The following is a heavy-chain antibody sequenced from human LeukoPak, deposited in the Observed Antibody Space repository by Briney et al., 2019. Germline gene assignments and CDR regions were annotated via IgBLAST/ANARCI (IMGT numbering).Heavy chain of an antibody. CDR1: GFTFSSYG. D-gene: IGHD2-21*02. V-gene: IGHV3-33*05. CDR3: ARGSYCGGDCSLPYYMDV. J-gene: IGHJ6*03. Sequence: PGGSLRLSCAASGFTFSSYGMHWVRQAPGKGLEWVAVISYDGSNKYYADSVKGRFTISRDNSKNALYLQMKSLRAEDTAVYYCARGSYCGGDCSLPYYMDVWGKGTTVTVSS. CDR2: ISYDGSNK.